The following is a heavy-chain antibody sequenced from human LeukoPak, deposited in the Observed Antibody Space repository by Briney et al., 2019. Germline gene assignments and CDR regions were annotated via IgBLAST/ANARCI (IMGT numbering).Heavy chain of an antibody. CDR3: ARDRISS. V-gene: IGHV3-7*01. CDR1: GFTFSNSW. D-gene: IGHD3-10*01. CDR2: IKEDGSEK. Sequence: GGSLRLSCAVSGFTFSNSWMTWVRQAPGKGLEWVATIKEDGSEKYYVDPVKGRFTISRDNAKNSLYLQMNSLRAEDTAVYFCARDRISSWGKGTTVTVSS. J-gene: IGHJ6*04.